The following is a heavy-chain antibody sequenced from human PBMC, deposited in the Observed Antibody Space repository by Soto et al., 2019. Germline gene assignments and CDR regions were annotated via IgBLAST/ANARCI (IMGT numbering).Heavy chain of an antibody. CDR3: AREPGV. CDR2: IYYSGST. V-gene: IGHV4-34*09. J-gene: IGHJ4*02. CDR1: GGSFSGYY. D-gene: IGHD3-10*01. Sequence: SETLSLTCDVYGGSFSGYYWTWIRQPPGTGLEWIGYIYYSGSTYYNPSLKSRVTISVDTSKNQFSLKLSSVTAADTAVYYCAREPGVWGQGSLVTVS.